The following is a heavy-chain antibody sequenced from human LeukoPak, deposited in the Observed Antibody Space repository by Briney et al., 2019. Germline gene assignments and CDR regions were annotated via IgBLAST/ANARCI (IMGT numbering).Heavy chain of an antibody. V-gene: IGHV1-2*02. J-gene: IGHJ4*02. Sequence: ASVRVSCKASGYTFAGYYMHRVRQAPGQGAGWMGWINPNSGGTNDAQKFQGRVTMTRDTSISTAYMELSRLSPDDTAVYYCAGGYCSGGSCYLSDYWGQGTLVTVSS. CDR3: AGGYCSGGSCYLSDY. D-gene: IGHD2-15*01. CDR2: INPNSGGT. CDR1: GYTFAGYY.